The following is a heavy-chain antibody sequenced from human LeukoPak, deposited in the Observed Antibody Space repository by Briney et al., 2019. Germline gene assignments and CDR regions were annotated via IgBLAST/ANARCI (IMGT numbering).Heavy chain of an antibody. V-gene: IGHV4-39*07. D-gene: IGHD3-9*01. Sequence: PSETLSLTCTVSGGSISSSSYYWGWIRQPPGKGLEWIGSIYYSGSTYYNPSLKSRVTISVDTSKNQFSLKLSSVTAADTAVYYCAREQRLTGYSPWDYWGQGTLVTVSS. CDR3: AREQRLTGYSPWDY. J-gene: IGHJ4*02. CDR2: IYYSGST. CDR1: GGSISSSSYY.